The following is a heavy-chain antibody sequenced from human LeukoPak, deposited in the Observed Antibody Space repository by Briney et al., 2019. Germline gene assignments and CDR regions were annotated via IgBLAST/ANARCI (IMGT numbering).Heavy chain of an antibody. CDR3: ARGDSSGYYLGAFDI. CDR1: GFTVSSNY. Sequence: PGGSLRLSCAASGFTVSSNYMSWVRQAPGKGLEWVSVIYSGGSTYYADSVKGRFTISRDNSKNTLYLQMNSLRAEDTAVHYCARGDSSGYYLGAFDIWGQGTMVTVSS. CDR2: IYSGGST. V-gene: IGHV3-53*01. J-gene: IGHJ3*02. D-gene: IGHD3-22*01.